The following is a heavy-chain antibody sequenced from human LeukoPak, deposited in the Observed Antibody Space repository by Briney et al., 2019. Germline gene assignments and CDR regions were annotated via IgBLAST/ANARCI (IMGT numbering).Heavy chain of an antibody. Sequence: PGGSLRLSCAASGFTFSSYAMSWVRQAPGKGLEWVANIKQDGSEKYYVDSVKGRFTISRDNAKNSLYLQMNSLRAEDTAVYYCRRRHYYYYIDVWGKGTTVTVSS. CDR1: GFTFSSYA. V-gene: IGHV3-7*01. CDR2: IKQDGSEK. CDR3: RRRHYYYYIDV. J-gene: IGHJ6*03.